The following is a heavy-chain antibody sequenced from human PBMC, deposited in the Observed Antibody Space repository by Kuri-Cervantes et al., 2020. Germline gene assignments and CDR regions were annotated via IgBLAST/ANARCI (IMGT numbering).Heavy chain of an antibody. CDR1: GYTFTGYY. J-gene: IGHJ5*02. D-gene: IGHD6-13*01. CDR3: ARGVSSSWGNWFDP. V-gene: IGHV1-2*02. CDR2: INLNSGGT. Sequence: ASVKVSCKASGYTFTGYYMHWVRQAPGQGLEWMGWINLNSGGTNYAQKFQGRVTMTRDTSISTAYMELSRLRSDDTAVYYCARGVSSSWGNWFDPWGQGTLVTVSS.